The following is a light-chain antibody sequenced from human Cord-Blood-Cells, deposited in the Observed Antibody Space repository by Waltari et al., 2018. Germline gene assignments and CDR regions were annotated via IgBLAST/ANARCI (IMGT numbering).Light chain of an antibody. Sequence: DIQMTQSPSSLSAYVGDRVPITCRASQSISSYLNWYQQKPGKAPKLLIYAASSLQSGVPSRFSGSGSGTDFTLTISSLQPEDFATYYCQQSYSTPPTFGGGTKVEIK. V-gene: IGKV1-39*01. J-gene: IGKJ4*01. CDR3: QQSYSTPPT. CDR1: QSISSY. CDR2: AAS.